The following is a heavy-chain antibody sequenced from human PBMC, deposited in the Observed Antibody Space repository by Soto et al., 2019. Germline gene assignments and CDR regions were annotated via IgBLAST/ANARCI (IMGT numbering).Heavy chain of an antibody. CDR1: GGSISSSSYY. Sequence: ETLSLTCTVSGGSISSSSYYWGWIRQPPGKGLEWIGSIYYSGSTYYNPSLKSRVTISVDTSKNQFSLKLSSVTAADTAVYYXARXXTYPXXXNLPXGRDNWFDPWGQGTLVTVSS. CDR3: ARXXTYPXXXNLPXGRDNWFDP. D-gene: IGHD2-2*01. J-gene: IGHJ5*02. V-gene: IGHV4-39*01. CDR2: IYYSGST.